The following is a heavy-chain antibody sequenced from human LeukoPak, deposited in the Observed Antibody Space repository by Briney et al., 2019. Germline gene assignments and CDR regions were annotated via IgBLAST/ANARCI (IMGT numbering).Heavy chain of an antibody. CDR2: ISSSSSYI. J-gene: IGHJ3*02. Sequence: PGGSLRLSCAASGFTFSSYNMNWVRQAPGKGLEWVSSISSSSSYIYYADSAKGRFTISRDNSKNTLYLQMNSLRSEDTAIYYCARIRDGYSDAYDIWGQGTVVTVPS. V-gene: IGHV3-21*04. CDR1: GFTFSSYN. D-gene: IGHD5-24*01. CDR3: ARIRDGYSDAYDI.